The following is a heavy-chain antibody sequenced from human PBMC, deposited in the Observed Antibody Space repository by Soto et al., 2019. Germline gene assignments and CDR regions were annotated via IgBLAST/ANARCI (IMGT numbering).Heavy chain of an antibody. CDR2: FDPEDGET. D-gene: IGHD3-16*01. Sequence: ASVQVSCKVSGYTLTELSMHWVRQAPGKGLEWMGGFDPEDGETIYAQKFQGRVTMTGDTSTDTAYMELSSLRSEDTAVYYCATVNGTYLGGYDFWGQGTLVPGSS. CDR3: ATVNGTYLGGYDF. CDR1: GYTLTELS. J-gene: IGHJ4*02. V-gene: IGHV1-24*01.